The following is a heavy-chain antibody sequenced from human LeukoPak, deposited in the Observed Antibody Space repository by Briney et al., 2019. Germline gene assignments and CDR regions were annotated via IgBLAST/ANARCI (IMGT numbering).Heavy chain of an antibody. D-gene: IGHD6-13*01. V-gene: IGHV3-21*01. CDR1: GFTFSSYS. J-gene: IGHJ4*02. Sequence: PGGSLRLSCAASGFTFSSYSMNWVRQAPGKGLEWVSSISSSSSYIFYADSVEGRLTIPRDNAKNSLYLQMNSLRAEDTAVYYGAKMDSSSWDPTLDYWGQGTLVTVSS. CDR2: ISSSSSYI. CDR3: AKMDSSSWDPTLDY.